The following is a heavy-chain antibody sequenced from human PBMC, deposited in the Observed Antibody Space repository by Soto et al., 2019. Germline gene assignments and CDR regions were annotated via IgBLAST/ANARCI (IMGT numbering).Heavy chain of an antibody. Sequence: SETLSLTCTVSGGSISSYYWSWIRQPPGKGLEWIGYIYYSGSTNYNPSLKSRVTISVDTSENQFSLKLSSVTAADTAVYYCARQTSGYYMDVWGKGTTVTVSS. CDR2: IYYSGST. J-gene: IGHJ6*03. CDR1: GGSISSYY. V-gene: IGHV4-59*08. CDR3: ARQTSGYYMDV.